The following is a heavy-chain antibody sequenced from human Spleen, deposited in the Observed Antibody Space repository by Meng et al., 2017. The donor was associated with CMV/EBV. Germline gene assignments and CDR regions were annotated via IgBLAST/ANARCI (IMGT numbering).Heavy chain of an antibody. Sequence: GQRVESAGGLVKPGGSLSLSVAASGFTFSTYNMNGVRQAPGKGLEWISSITSNNNYISYADSVKGRFTSSRDNAKNSLFLQMNSLRAEDTAVYYCARDYSSGFDSWGQGTLVTVSS. CDR2: ITSNNNYI. CDR3: ARDYSSGFDS. V-gene: IGHV3-21*01. D-gene: IGHD6-19*01. CDR1: GFTFSTYN. J-gene: IGHJ4*02.